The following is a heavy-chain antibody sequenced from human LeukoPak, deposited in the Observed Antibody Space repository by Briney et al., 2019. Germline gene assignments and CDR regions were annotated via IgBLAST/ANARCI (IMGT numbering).Heavy chain of an antibody. CDR1: GGSVSSGNYY. Sequence: PSETLSLTCTVSGGSVSSGNYYRSWIRQSPGKGLEWIGYIYYSGSTKYNPSLKSRVTISVDTSKNQFSLKLSSVTAADTAVYYCARAGGWYYFDYWGQGTLVTVSS. CDR2: IYYSGST. CDR3: ARAGGWYYFDY. V-gene: IGHV4-61*01. J-gene: IGHJ4*02. D-gene: IGHD6-19*01.